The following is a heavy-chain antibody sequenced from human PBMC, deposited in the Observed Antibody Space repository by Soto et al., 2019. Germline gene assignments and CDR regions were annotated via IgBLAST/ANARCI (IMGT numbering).Heavy chain of an antibody. CDR1: GGSINSSPFY. Sequence: QLQLQESGPGLVKPSETLSLTCIVSGGSINSSPFYWGWIRQPPGRGLEWIGTIYYSGTTYYNPSLKRRVIISVDTSKNQFSLRLTSVTAADTATYYCARHVGGVKYYNMYVWGKGTTVTVSS. CDR2: IYYSGTT. V-gene: IGHV4-39*01. J-gene: IGHJ6*03. D-gene: IGHD3-10*01. CDR3: ARHVGGVKYYNMYV.